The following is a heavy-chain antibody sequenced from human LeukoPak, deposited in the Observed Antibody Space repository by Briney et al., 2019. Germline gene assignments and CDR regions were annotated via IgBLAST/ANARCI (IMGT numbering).Heavy chain of an antibody. Sequence: ETLSLTCAVYGGSFSGYYWSWVRQAPGKGLEWVSGISGSGGSTYYADSMKGRFTISRDNSKNTLYLQMNSLRAEDTAVYYCAKAGIVVVTSVIRYFDYWGQGTLVTVSS. V-gene: IGHV3-23*01. CDR2: ISGSGGST. D-gene: IGHD2-2*02. CDR3: AKAGIVVVTSVIRYFDY. CDR1: GGSFSGYY. J-gene: IGHJ4*02.